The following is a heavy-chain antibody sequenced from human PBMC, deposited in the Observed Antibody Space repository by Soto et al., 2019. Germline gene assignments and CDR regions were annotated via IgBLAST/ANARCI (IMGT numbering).Heavy chain of an antibody. D-gene: IGHD5-12*01. CDR3: ARERADVALDV. Sequence: GGSLRLSCAASGFTFSSYAMHWVRQAPGKGLEWVAVISYDGSNKYYADSVKGRFTISRDNSKNTLYLQMNSLRAEDTAVYYCARERADVALDVWGQGTTVTVSS. V-gene: IGHV3-30-3*01. CDR1: GFTFSSYA. J-gene: IGHJ6*02. CDR2: ISYDGSNK.